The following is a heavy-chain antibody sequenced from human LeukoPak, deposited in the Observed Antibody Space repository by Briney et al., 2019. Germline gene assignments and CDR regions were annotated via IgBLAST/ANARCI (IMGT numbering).Heavy chain of an antibody. CDR3: ARESERNDGWFDL. D-gene: IGHD1-1*01. CDR2: VSPKTGRT. Sequence: ASVKVSCKASGYTFRIHDFNWVRQAPGQGLEWMGWVSPKTGRTGYAQKFQGRVYMTTNASLSTAYMELSSLRSDDTAVYFCARESERNDGWFDLWGQGTLVTVSS. V-gene: IGHV1-8*01. CDR1: GYTFRIHD. J-gene: IGHJ5*02.